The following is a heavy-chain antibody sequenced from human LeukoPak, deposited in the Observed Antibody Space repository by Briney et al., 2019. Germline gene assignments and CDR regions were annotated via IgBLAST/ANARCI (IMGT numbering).Heavy chain of an antibody. Sequence: GESLKISCKGSGYSFNSYWIGWVRQMPGKGLEWMGIIFPSDSDTRYIPSFQGQVTISVDKSITTAHLQWSSLKASDTAMYYCARSVSPYYFDFWGQGTRVTVSS. V-gene: IGHV5-51*01. CDR2: IFPSDSDT. CDR3: ARSVSPYYFDF. J-gene: IGHJ4*02. D-gene: IGHD5/OR15-5a*01. CDR1: GYSFNSYW.